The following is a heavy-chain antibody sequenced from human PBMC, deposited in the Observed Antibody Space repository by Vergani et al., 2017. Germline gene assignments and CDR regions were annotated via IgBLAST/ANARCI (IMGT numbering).Heavy chain of an antibody. J-gene: IGHJ6*02. CDR3: AKVQDPYYYYGMDV. D-gene: IGHD2-15*01. V-gene: IGHV3-15*01. CDR2: IRPKTDGETT. CDR1: GFTFSSAW. Sequence: EVQPVESGGGLVKPGGSLRLSCTTSGFTFSSAWMSWVRQAPGKGLEWVARIRPKTDGETTDYAAPVKGRFTISRDDSKNTLYLQMNSLKTEDTAVYYCAKVQDPYYYYGMDVWGQ.